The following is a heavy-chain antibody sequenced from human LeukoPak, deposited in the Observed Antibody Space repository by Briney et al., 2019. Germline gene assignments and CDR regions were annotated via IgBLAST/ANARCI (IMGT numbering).Heavy chain of an antibody. CDR2: ISAYNGNT. D-gene: IGHD3-3*01. V-gene: IGHV1-18*01. J-gene: IGHJ4*02. Sequence: ASVKVSCKASGYTFTSYDINWVRQATGQGLEWMGWISAYNGNTNYAQKLQGRVTMTTDTSTSTAYMELRSLRSDDTAVYYCARSGITISGVTRAQHFDYWGQGTLVTVSS. CDR3: ARSGITISGVTRAQHFDY. CDR1: GYTFTSYD.